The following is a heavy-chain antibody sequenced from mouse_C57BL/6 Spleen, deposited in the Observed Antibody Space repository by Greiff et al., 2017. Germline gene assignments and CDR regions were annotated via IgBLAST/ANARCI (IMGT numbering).Heavy chain of an antibody. Sequence: EVMLVESGGDLVKPGGSLKLSCAASGFTFSSYGMSWVRQTPDKRLEWVATISSGGSYTYYPDSVKGRFTISRYNAKNTLYLQMSSLKAEDTAMYYWAIHDGIYYDYDGAWFSYWGQGTLVTVSA. J-gene: IGHJ3*01. CDR1: GFTFSSYG. V-gene: IGHV5-6*01. D-gene: IGHD2-4*01. CDR3: AIHDGIYYDYDGAWFSY. CDR2: ISSGGSYT.